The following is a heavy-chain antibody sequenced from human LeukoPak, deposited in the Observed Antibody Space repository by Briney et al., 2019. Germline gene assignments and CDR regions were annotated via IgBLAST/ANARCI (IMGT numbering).Heavy chain of an antibody. J-gene: IGHJ4*02. Sequence: ASETLSLTCTVSGVSIISGDFYWIWIRQPPGKGLEWIGYIYYSGSTYYNPSLKSLITISVDTSKNQFSLKLSSVTAADTAVYYCARGGWSSSIDYWGQGTLVTVSS. CDR1: GVSIISGDFY. CDR3: ARGGWSSSIDY. D-gene: IGHD6-6*01. CDR2: IYYSGST. V-gene: IGHV4-30-4*01.